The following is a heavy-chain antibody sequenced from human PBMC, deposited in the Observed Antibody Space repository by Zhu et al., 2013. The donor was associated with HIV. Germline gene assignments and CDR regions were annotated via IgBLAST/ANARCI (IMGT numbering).Heavy chain of an antibody. V-gene: IGHV1-69*06. Sequence: QVQLVQSGAEVKKPGSSVKVSCKASGGTFSSYAISWVRQAPGQGLEWMGGIIPIFGTANYAQKFQGRVTITADKSTSTAYMELSRLRSDDTAVYYCAKVPHRQQLGNWFDPWGQGTLVTVSS. D-gene: IGHD6-13*01. CDR1: GGTFSSYA. CDR2: IIPIFGTA. CDR3: AKVPHRQQLGNWFDP. J-gene: IGHJ5*02.